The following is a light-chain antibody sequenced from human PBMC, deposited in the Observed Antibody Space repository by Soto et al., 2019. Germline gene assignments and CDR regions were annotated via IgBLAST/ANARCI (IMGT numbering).Light chain of an antibody. J-gene: IGKJ2*01. Sequence: EVVLTQSPATLSLSPGERATLSCRASQNINTYLAWYQQKLGQPPRLLIYGASHRATGIPARFSGSGSGTDFTLTITSLEPEDFAVYYCQQRSVWPPVTFGQGTKVDIK. CDR2: GAS. CDR3: QQRSVWPPVT. V-gene: IGKV3-11*01. CDR1: QNINTY.